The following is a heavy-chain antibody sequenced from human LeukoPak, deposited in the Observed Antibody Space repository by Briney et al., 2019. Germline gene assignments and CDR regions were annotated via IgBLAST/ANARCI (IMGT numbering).Heavy chain of an antibody. V-gene: IGHV3-30-3*01. CDR1: GFTFSSYA. CDR3: GGSWVG. J-gene: IGHJ3*01. D-gene: IGHD1-26*01. CDR2: ISYDGSNK. Sequence: PGGSLRLSCAASGFTFSSYAMPWVRQAPGKGPEWVAVISYDGSNKYYADSVKGRFTISRDNSKNTLYLQMNSLRAEDTAVYYCGGSWVGWGQGTMVTVSS.